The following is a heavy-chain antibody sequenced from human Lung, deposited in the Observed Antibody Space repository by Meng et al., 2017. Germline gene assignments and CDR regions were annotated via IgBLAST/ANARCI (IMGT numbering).Heavy chain of an antibody. J-gene: IGHJ4*02. CDR3: ARFDISSSGRGDY. CDR2: IFHSGST. CDR1: GGSITSSTW. V-gene: IGHV4-4*02. D-gene: IGHD1-26*01. Sequence: QVQLQESGPGLVKPSGTLSLTRAVSGGSITSSTWWSWVRQTPGKGLEWFGEIFHSGSTNYNPPLESRVTISVDKSKNQFSLKVYSVTAADTATYYCARFDISSSGRGDYWGQGILVTVSS.